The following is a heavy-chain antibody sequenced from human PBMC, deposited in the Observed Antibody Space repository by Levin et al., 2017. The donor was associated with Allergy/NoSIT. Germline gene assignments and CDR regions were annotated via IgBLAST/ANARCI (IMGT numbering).Heavy chain of an antibody. J-gene: IGHJ4*02. D-gene: IGHD2-15*01. Sequence: GESLPLSFSSSFFPFLLSSLPFFLPSPFPFLSFFSTISDSGGSTYYADSVKGRFTISRDDSKNTLSLQMNSLRAEDTALYYCAKGCGGTCYSSFDYWGQGTLVSVSA. V-gene: IGHV3-23*01. CDR1: FFPFLLSS. CDR3: AKGCGGTCYSSFDY. CDR2: ISDSGGST.